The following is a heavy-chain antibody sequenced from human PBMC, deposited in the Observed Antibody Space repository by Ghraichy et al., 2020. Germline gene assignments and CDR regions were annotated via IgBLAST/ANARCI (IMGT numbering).Heavy chain of an antibody. CDR1: GFTFSGYG. CDR2: IWYDGSNK. D-gene: IGHD3-22*01. V-gene: IGHV3-33*01. CDR3: ARDRGSSCYYPDY. Sequence: GGSLRLSCAASGFTFSGYGMHWVRQAPGKGLEWVAVIWYDGSNKYYADSVKGRFTISRDNSKNTLYLQMNSLRVEDTAVYYCARDRGSSCYYPDYWGQGTLVTVSS. J-gene: IGHJ4*02.